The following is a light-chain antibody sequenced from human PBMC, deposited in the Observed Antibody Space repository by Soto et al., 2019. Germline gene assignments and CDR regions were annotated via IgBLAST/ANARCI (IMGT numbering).Light chain of an antibody. Sequence: DIQMTQSPSSLSASVGDRVTITCQASQDISNYLNWYQQKPGKGPELLIYDASNLETGVPSRFSGSGSGTDVTFTFNSLQPEDFATYYCQQYESLPPTFGQGKRLEIK. V-gene: IGKV1-33*01. J-gene: IGKJ5*01. CDR2: DAS. CDR3: QQYESLPPT. CDR1: QDISNY.